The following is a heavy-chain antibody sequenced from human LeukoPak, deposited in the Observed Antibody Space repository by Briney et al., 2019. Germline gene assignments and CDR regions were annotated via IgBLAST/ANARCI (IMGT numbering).Heavy chain of an antibody. Sequence: QPGGSLRLSCAASGFIYSGYGMHWVRQAPGKGLEWVAFIRHDGTQYHTDSVKGRFTISRDNSQSTLFLQMYSLRPDDTAVYYCWKGRERDYNCLDSWGQGTLVTVSS. CDR1: GFIYSGYG. CDR2: IRHDGTQ. V-gene: IGHV3-30*02. CDR3: WKGRERDYNCLDS. J-gene: IGHJ4*02. D-gene: IGHD5-24*01.